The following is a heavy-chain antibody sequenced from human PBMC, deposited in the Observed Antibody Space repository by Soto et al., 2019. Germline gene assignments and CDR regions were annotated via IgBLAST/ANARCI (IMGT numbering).Heavy chain of an antibody. Sequence: QVQLVESGGGVVQPGRSLRLSCAASGFTFSSYGMQWVRQAPGKGLEWVAVISYDGSNKYYADSVKGRFTISRDNSKNSLYLQMISLRAEDTAVYYCAKEAPGYCSGGSCHPVDVWGQGTTVTVSS. J-gene: IGHJ6*02. CDR1: GFTFSSYG. D-gene: IGHD2-15*01. V-gene: IGHV3-30*18. CDR2: ISYDGSNK. CDR3: AKEAPGYCSGGSCHPVDV.